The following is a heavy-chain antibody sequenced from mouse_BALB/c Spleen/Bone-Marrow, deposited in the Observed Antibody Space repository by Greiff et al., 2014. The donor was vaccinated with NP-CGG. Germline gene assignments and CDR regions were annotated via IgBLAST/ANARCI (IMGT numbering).Heavy chain of an antibody. CDR1: GFTLSSFG. Sequence: EVKLVESGGGLVQPGGSRKLSCAASGFTLSSFGMHWVRQAPGKGLEWVAYISSGSSTIYYADTMKGRFTISRDNPKNTLFLQMTSLRSEDTAMYYCTRSGTLGAMDYWGQGTSVTVSS. CDR3: TRSGTLGAMDY. V-gene: IGHV5-17*02. J-gene: IGHJ4*01. D-gene: IGHD3-3*01. CDR2: ISSGSSTI.